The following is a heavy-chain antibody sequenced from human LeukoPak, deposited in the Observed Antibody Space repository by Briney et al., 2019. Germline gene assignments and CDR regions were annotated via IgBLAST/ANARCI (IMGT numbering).Heavy chain of an antibody. Sequence: GSLRLSCAASGFTFSSYAMSWVRQPPGKGLEWIGEVHLDGGTNYNPSLQSRLTMSVDFSENHISLKLTSVTAADTAVYYCAREGGPYRPLDYSGQGTLVTVSS. CDR3: AREGGPYRPLDY. J-gene: IGHJ4*02. V-gene: IGHV4-4*02. CDR2: VHLDGGT. CDR1: GFTFSSYAM.